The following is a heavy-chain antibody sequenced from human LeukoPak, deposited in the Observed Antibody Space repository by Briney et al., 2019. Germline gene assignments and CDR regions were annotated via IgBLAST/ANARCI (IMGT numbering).Heavy chain of an antibody. D-gene: IGHD5-24*01. CDR2: IYYRGST. V-gene: IGHV4-59*08. CDR1: GGSISSYY. Sequence: SETLSLTCTVSGGSISSYYWSWIRQSPGKGLKCIGYIYYRGSTNYKSSLKSRVTMSVDTSKNQFSLKLSSVTAADTAAYYCARLSGRDGYNSDWYFDLWGRGTLVTVPS. CDR3: ARLSGRDGYNSDWYFDL. J-gene: IGHJ2*01.